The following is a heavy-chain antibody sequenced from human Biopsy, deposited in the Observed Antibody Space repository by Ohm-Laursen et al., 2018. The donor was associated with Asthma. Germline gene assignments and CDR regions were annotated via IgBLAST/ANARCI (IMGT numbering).Heavy chain of an antibody. CDR2: TNERGVT. Sequence: SQTLSLTCDVCLGSFRGFFRTWIRQSPGKGLVWIGETNERGVTNNNPSLKSRVIISIDTYWNRVSLKLTSVTAADTAVYYCARGPELDVWGQGTTVTVSS. CDR1: LGSFRGFF. J-gene: IGHJ6*02. V-gene: IGHV4-34*01. CDR3: ARGPELDV.